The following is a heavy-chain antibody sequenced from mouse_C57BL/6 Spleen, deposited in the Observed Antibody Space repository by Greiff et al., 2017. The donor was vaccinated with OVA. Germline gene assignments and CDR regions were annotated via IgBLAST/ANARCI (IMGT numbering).Heavy chain of an antibody. CDR2: INYDGSST. Sequence: EVQLVESEGGLVQPGRSMKLSCTASGFTFSDYYMAWVRQVPEKGLEWVANINYDGSSTYYLDSLKSRFIISRDNAKNILYLQMSSLKSEDTATYYCARGGLGQGWFAYWGQGTLVTVSA. CDR3: ARGGLGQGWFAY. V-gene: IGHV5-16*01. CDR1: GFTFSDYY. D-gene: IGHD4-1*01. J-gene: IGHJ3*01.